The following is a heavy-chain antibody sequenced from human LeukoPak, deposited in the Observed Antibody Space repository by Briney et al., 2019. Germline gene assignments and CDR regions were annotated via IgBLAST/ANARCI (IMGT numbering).Heavy chain of an antibody. J-gene: IGHJ5*02. V-gene: IGHV3-33*01. Sequence: GGSLRLSCAASGFTFNNYGMHWVRQAPGKGLEWVAVIRSDGNNKYYVDSVKGRFTVSRDKSKNTLYLQMNSLRAEDTAVYYCAREQSRKLGFDPWGQGTLVTVSS. CDR2: IRSDGNNK. CDR1: GFTFNNYG. D-gene: IGHD1-1*01. CDR3: AREQSRKLGFDP.